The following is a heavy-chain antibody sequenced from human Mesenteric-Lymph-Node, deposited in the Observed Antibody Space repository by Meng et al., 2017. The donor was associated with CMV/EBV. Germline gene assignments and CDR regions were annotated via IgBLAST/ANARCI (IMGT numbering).Heavy chain of an antibody. Sequence: SETLSLTCTVSGDFISNTRYYWAWIRQPPGKGLEWIGSMYYRGNTNYNALLKSRITISMDTSNNHFFLKLSSVTAADTAVYYCARVYTDYDYDYFFDSWGQGTLVTVSS. CDR2: MYYRGNT. CDR1: GDFISNTRYY. J-gene: IGHJ4*02. CDR3: ARVYTDYDYDYFFDS. D-gene: IGHD5-12*01. V-gene: IGHV4-39*07.